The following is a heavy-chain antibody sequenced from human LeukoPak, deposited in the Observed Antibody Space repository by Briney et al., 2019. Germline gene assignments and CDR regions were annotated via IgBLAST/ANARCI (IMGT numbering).Heavy chain of an antibody. V-gene: IGHV4-59*06. CDR1: GGSISSYY. D-gene: IGHD4-17*01. CDR2: IYSSGST. CDR3: ARGRSYGGGD. Sequence: PSETLSLTCTVSGGSISSYYWSWIRQHPGKGLEWIGNIYSSGSTYYNPSLKSRVTISVDSSKNQFSLKLSSVTVADTAVYYCARGRSYGGGDWGQGTLVTVSS. J-gene: IGHJ4*02.